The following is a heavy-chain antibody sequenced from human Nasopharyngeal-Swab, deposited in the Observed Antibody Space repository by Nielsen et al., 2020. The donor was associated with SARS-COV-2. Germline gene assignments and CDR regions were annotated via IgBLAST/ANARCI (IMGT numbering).Heavy chain of an antibody. CDR2: TYYRSKWYN. Sequence: QTLSLTCAISGDSVSSSSAAWNWIRQSPSRGLEWLGRTYYRSKWYNDYAVSVKSRITINPDTSKNQFSLHLNSVTPEDTAVYYCARARGAYGDSYYYSSTAVWGKATTVTVSS. CDR3: ARARGAYGDSYYYSSTAV. D-gene: IGHD4-17*01. J-gene: IGHJ6*03. CDR1: GDSVSSSSAA. V-gene: IGHV6-1*01.